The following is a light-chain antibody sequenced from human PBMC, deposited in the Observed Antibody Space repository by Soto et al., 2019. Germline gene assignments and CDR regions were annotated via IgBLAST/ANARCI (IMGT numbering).Light chain of an antibody. CDR3: AAWDDTLNGLYV. J-gene: IGLJ1*01. CDR1: SSNIGSNT. V-gene: IGLV1-44*01. CDR2: SNN. Sequence: QSVLTQPPSASGTPGQRVTISCSGSSSNIGSNTVSWYQHLPGTAPNLLIYSNNQRPSGVPDRFSGSKSGTSASLAISGLQSEDEADYYCAAWDDTLNGLYVFGTGTKVTVL.